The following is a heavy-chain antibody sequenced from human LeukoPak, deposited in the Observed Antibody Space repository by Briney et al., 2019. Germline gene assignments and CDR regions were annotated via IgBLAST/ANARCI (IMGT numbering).Heavy chain of an antibody. CDR2: IIPIFGTA. CDR3: AREGMHYDSSGPTRNRGYYMDV. V-gene: IGHV1-69*06. Sequence: EASVKVSCKASGGTFSSYAISWVRQAPGQGLEWMGGIIPIFGTANYAQKFQGRVTITADKSTSTAYMELSSLRSEDTAVYYCAREGMHYDSSGPTRNRGYYMDVWGKGTTVSVSS. D-gene: IGHD3-22*01. CDR1: GGTFSSYA. J-gene: IGHJ6*03.